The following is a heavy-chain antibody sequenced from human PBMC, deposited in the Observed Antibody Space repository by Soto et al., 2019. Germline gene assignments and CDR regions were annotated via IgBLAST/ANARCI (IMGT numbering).Heavy chain of an antibody. V-gene: IGHV3-33*01. Sequence: GGSLRLSCAASGFTFISYGIHFFRHSPFKWLEWVAVIWYDGSNKYYADSVKGRFTISRDNSKNTLYLQMNSLRAEDTAVYYCARDIDTIFGVVTDYYYYGMDVWGQGTTVTVSS. CDR3: ARDIDTIFGVVTDYYYYGMDV. D-gene: IGHD3-3*01. CDR2: IWYDGSNK. J-gene: IGHJ6*02. CDR1: GFTFISYG.